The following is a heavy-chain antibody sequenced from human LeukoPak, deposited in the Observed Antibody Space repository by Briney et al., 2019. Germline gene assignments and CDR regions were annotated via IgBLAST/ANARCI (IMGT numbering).Heavy chain of an antibody. D-gene: IGHD3-10*01. CDR2: ISGSGGST. Sequence: GGSLRLSCAASGFTFTTYGFNWVRQAPGKGLEWVSGISGSGGSTYYADSVKGRFTISRDNAKNSLYLQMNSLRAEDTAVYYCASGLWFGELLTRFDYWGQGTLVTVSS. J-gene: IGHJ4*02. CDR1: GFTFTTYG. CDR3: ASGLWFGELLTRFDY. V-gene: IGHV3-21*01.